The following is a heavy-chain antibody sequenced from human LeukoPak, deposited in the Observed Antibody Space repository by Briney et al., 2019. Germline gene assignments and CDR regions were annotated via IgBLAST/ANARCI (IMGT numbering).Heavy chain of an antibody. CDR3: ARDHPDFYGSGSYPMRFDP. J-gene: IGHJ5*02. D-gene: IGHD3-10*01. Sequence: RVASVKVSCKASGYTFTGYYMHWVRQAPGQGLEWMGWINPNSGGTNYAQKFQGRVTMTRDTSISTAYMELSRLRSDDTAVYYCARDHPDFYGSGSYPMRFDPWGQGTPVTVSS. CDR1: GYTFTGYY. CDR2: INPNSGGT. V-gene: IGHV1-2*02.